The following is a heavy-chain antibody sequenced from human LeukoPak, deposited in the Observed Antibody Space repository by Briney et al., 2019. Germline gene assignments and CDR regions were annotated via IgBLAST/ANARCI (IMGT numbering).Heavy chain of an antibody. CDR1: GFTFTSYG. J-gene: IGHJ5*02. CDR3: ARGGTYYYGSGSYSFDP. D-gene: IGHD3-10*01. Sequence: PGGSLRLSCAASGFTFTSYGIHWVRQAPGKGLEWVAFIRYDGSNKYYADSVKGRFTISRDNAKNSLYLQMNSLRAEDTAVYYCARGGTYYYGSGSYSFDPWGQGTLVTVSS. CDR2: IRYDGSNK. V-gene: IGHV3-30*02.